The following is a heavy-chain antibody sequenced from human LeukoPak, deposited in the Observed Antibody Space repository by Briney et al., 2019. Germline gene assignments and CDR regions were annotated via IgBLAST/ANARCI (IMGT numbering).Heavy chain of an antibody. Sequence: GGSLRLSCAASGFTVSSNYMSWVRQAPGKGLEWVSVIYSGGSTYYADSVKGRFTISRDNSKNTLYLQMNSLRAEDTAVYYCARGTVLFGVALGHFDYWGQGTLVTVSS. CDR2: IYSGGST. CDR1: GFTVSSNY. V-gene: IGHV3-53*01. CDR3: ARGTVLFGVALGHFDY. J-gene: IGHJ4*02. D-gene: IGHD3-3*01.